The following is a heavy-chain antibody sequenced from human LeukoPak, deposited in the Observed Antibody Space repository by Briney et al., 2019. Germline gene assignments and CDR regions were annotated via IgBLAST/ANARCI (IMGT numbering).Heavy chain of an antibody. Sequence: GGSLRLSCAASGFTFSSYAMSWVRRAPGKGLEWVSSISGISGFIYYADSVKGRFTISRDNANKSLYLQMDSLGAEDTAVYYCARVGESGYCSAWDGLYYYAIDVCGQGTTVTVSS. V-gene: IGHV3-21*01. CDR3: ARVGESGYCSAWDGLYYYAIDV. D-gene: IGHD6-19*01. J-gene: IGHJ6*02. CDR1: GFTFSSYA. CDR2: ISGISGFI.